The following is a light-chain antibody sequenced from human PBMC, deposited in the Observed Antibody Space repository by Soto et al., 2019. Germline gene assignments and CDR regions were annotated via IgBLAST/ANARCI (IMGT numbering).Light chain of an antibody. Sequence: DIQMTQSPSSLSASVGDRVTITCQASQDISNYLNWYQQKPGKAPKLLIYDASNLETGVPSRFSGSGSGKYFPITISRLQPEDIATYYWQQYDNLPLTFGGGTKVEIK. V-gene: IGKV1-33*01. CDR2: DAS. CDR1: QDISNY. J-gene: IGKJ4*01. CDR3: QQYDNLPLT.